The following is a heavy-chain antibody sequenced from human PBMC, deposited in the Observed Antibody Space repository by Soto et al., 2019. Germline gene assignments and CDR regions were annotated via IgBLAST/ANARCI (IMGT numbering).Heavy chain of an antibody. D-gene: IGHD6-6*01. J-gene: IGHJ5*02. CDR2: INAHSGGT. CDR1: GFSFTGYY. CDR3: AKDLTRQLAYWLDP. V-gene: IGHV1-2*02. Sequence: ASVKVSFKASGFSFTGYYIHWLRQAPGQGLEWMGWINAHSGGTEYAQKFQGRVTLTRDTSIATAYLTLTSLTSHDTALYYCAKDLTRQLAYWLDPWGQGTQVTSPQ.